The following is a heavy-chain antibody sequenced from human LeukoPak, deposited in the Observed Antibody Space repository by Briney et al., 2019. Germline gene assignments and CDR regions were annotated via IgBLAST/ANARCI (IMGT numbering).Heavy chain of an antibody. CDR1: GFTFSSYW. Sequence: GGSLRLSCAASGFTFSSYWMHWVRQAPGKGLVWVSRVKSDGSTTTYADSVKGRFTISRDNAKNTLYLQMNSLRAEDTAVYYCARDPIVGATYPLVPPDYWGQGTLVTVSS. D-gene: IGHD1-26*01. V-gene: IGHV3-74*01. CDR3: ARDPIVGATYPLVPPDY. CDR2: VKSDGSTT. J-gene: IGHJ4*02.